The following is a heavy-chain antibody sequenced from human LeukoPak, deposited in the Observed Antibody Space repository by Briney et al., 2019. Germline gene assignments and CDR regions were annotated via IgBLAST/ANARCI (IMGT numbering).Heavy chain of an antibody. V-gene: IGHV1-69*04. CDR1: GGTFSSYA. D-gene: IGHD6-19*01. J-gene: IGHJ4*02. CDR2: IIPILGIA. Sequence: SVKVSCKASGGTFSSYAISWVRQAPGQGLEWMGRIIPILGIANYAQKFQGRVTITADKSTSTAYMELSSLRSEDTAVYYCARAPTVAGPSDYWGQGTLVTVSS. CDR3: ARAPTVAGPSDY.